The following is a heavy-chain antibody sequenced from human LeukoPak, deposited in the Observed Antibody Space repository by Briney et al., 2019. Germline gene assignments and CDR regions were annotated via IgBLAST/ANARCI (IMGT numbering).Heavy chain of an antibody. CDR3: ARGWRGSGSYYQVTRSFDY. J-gene: IGHJ4*02. V-gene: IGHV4-39*07. Sequence: SETLSLTCTVSGGSISSSSYYWGWIRQPPGKGLEWIGSIYYSGSTNYNPSLKSRVTISVDTSKNQFSLKLSSVTAADTAVYYCARGWRGSGSYYQVTRSFDYWGQGTLVTVFS. CDR1: GGSISSSSYY. D-gene: IGHD3-10*01. CDR2: IYYSGST.